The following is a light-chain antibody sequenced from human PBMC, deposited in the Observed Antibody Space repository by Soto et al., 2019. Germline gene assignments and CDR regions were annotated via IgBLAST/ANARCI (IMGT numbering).Light chain of an antibody. V-gene: IGKV3D-15*01. Sequence: ESVLTQSPGTVSLPPGERATLSCRARQSVSTNYLAWYQQKPGQAPRLLIYYISTRATGIPARFSGSGSGTEFTLTINSLQSEDSAVYYCQQHNQWPITFGQGTRLEIK. CDR2: YIS. CDR1: QSVSTN. J-gene: IGKJ5*01. CDR3: QQHNQWPIT.